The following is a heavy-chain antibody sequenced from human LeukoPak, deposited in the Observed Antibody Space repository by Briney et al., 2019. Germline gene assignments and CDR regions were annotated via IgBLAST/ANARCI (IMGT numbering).Heavy chain of an antibody. D-gene: IGHD2-15*01. V-gene: IGHV3-9*01. CDR3: AKGYCSGGSCYSYCGGDCYIFDY. Sequence: GGSLRLSCAASGFTFDDYAMHWVRQAPGKGLEWVSGISWNSGSIGYADSVKGRFTISRDNAKNSLYLQMNSLRAEDTALYYCAKGYCSGGSCYSYCGGDCYIFDYWGQGTLVTVSS. CDR1: GFTFDDYA. J-gene: IGHJ4*02. CDR2: ISWNSGSI.